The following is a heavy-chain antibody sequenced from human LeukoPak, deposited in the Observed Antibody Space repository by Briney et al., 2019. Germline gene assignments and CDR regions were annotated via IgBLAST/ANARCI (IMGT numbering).Heavy chain of an antibody. J-gene: IGHJ4*02. CDR3: ARVGYCSSTSCYIPPDY. V-gene: IGHV3-7*01. D-gene: IGHD2-2*01. CDR2: IKQDGGEK. CDR1: GFTFSSYW. Sequence: GGSLRLSCAASGFTFSSYWMSWVRQAPGKGQEWVANIKQDGGEKYYVDSVKGRFTISRDNAKNSLYLQMNSLRAEDTAVYYCARVGYCSSTSCYIPPDYWGQGTLVTVSS.